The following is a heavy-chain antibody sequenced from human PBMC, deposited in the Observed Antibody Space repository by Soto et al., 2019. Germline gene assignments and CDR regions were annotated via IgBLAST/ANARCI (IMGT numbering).Heavy chain of an antibody. D-gene: IGHD2-2*01. CDR3: ARDVTAVVGVRSLYFDL. Sequence: GGSLRLSCAASGFTFNTYALHWVRQAPGKGLEWVAVIIYNGGTAFYADSVRGRFTISRDNSKNTLFLQMNDLRSDDTAVYYCARDVTAVVGVRSLYFDLWGQGTLVTVSS. V-gene: IGHV3-30-3*01. J-gene: IGHJ4*02. CDR1: GFTFNTYA. CDR2: IIYNGGTA.